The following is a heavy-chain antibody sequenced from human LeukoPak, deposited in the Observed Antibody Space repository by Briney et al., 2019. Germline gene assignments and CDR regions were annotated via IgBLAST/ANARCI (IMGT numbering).Heavy chain of an antibody. CDR3: ARELEGSGFDP. D-gene: IGHD6-19*01. CDR1: EFTFSSYS. CDR2: ISSSSSTI. J-gene: IGHJ5*02. V-gene: IGHV3-48*04. Sequence: TGGSLRLSCAASEFTFSSYSMNWVRQAPGKGLEWVSYISSSSSTIYYAGSVKGRFTIFRDNAKSSLYLQVNNLRADDTAVYYCARELEGSGFDPWGQGTLVTVSS.